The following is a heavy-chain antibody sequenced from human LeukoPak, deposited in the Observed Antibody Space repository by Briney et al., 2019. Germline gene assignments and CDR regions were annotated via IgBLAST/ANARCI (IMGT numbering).Heavy chain of an antibody. CDR2: INHSGST. J-gene: IGHJ3*02. CDR1: GGSFSGYY. CDR3: ARELYSSGYHDAFDI. Sequence: SETLSLTCAVYGGSFSGYYWSWIRQPPGKGLEWIGEINHSGSTNYNPSLKSRVTISVDTSKNQFSLKLSSVTAADTAVYYCARELYSSGYHDAFDIWGQGTMVIVSS. V-gene: IGHV4-34*01. D-gene: IGHD3-22*01.